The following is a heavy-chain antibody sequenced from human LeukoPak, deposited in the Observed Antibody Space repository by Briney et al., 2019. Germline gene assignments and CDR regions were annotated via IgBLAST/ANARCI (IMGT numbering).Heavy chain of an antibody. D-gene: IGHD4-17*01. CDR2: IYHSGST. CDR1: GGSISSSNW. J-gene: IGHJ4*02. CDR3: ARVGPTVTPLFFDY. V-gene: IGHV4-4*02. Sequence: SGTLSLTCAVSGGSISSSNWWSWVRQPPGKGLEWIGEIYHSGSTNYNPSLKSRVTISVDKSKNQFSLKLSSVTAADTAVYYCARVGPTVTPLFFDYWGQGTLVTVSS.